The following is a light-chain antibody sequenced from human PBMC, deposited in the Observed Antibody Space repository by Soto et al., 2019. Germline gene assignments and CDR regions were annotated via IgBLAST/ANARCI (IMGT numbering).Light chain of an antibody. Sequence: EIVMTQSPATLSVSPGGRATLSCRASQSVRSNLAWFQQRPGQAPRLLIYGASTRATGLPARFCGSGSGTEFTLTINSLQSEDFAVYYCQQYDNWPAWTFGQGTKVEI. J-gene: IGKJ1*01. CDR1: QSVRSN. CDR2: GAS. CDR3: QQYDNWPAWT. V-gene: IGKV3-15*01.